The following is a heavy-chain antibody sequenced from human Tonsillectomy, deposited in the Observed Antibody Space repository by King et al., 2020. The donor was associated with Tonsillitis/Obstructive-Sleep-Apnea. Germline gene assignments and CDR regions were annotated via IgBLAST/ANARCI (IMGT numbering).Heavy chain of an antibody. Sequence: QLVQSGAEVKKPGASVKVSCKASGYTFTTYGITWVRQAPGQGLEWMGWISTYNGHTDYAQKLQGRVTMTTDTSTSTAYMELGSLTSDDTDGYYCAQMAPEIVAALQPYYSYNVYMDVWGKGTTVTVSS. CDR1: GYTFTTYG. D-gene: IGHD6-25*01. J-gene: IGHJ6*03. CDR3: AQMAPEIVAALQPYYSYNVYMDV. V-gene: IGHV1-18*04. CDR2: ISTYNGHT.